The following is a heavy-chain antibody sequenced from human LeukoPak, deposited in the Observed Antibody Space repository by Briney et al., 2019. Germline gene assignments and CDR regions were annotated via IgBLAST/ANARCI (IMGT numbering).Heavy chain of an antibody. D-gene: IGHD6-19*01. V-gene: IGHV3-23*01. CDR3: ARSRWLDAFDY. CDR1: GFTFSSYG. Sequence: GGSLRLSCAASGFTFSSYGMSWVRQAPGKGLEWVSAISGSGGSTYYADSVKGRFTISRDNAKNTLYLQMNSLRADDTAVYYCARSRWLDAFDYWGQGTLVTVSS. J-gene: IGHJ4*02. CDR2: ISGSGGST.